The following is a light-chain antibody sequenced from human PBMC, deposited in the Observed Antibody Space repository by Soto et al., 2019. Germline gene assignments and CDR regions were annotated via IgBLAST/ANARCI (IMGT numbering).Light chain of an antibody. CDR2: EVS. J-gene: IGLJ1*01. CDR1: SSDVGGYNY. V-gene: IGLV2-14*01. Sequence: QSALTQPASVSWSPRQSITISCTGTSSDVGGYNYVSWYQQHPGKAPKLMIYEVSNRPSGVSNRFSGSKSGNTASLTISGLQAEDEADYYCSSYTSSSTPRVFGTGTKVTVL. CDR3: SSYTSSSTPRV.